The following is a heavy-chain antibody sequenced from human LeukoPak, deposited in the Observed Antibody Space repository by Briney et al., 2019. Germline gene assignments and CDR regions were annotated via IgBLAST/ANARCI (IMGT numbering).Heavy chain of an antibody. Sequence: GGSLRLSFTASGITVRVNYMTWVRQPPGKGLEWVSLIYTGGRTSYADSVKGRFTISRDNSKNTLYLQMNSLRGEDTAVYYCARGRTDVYWGQGTLVTVSS. CDR1: GITVRVNY. V-gene: IGHV3-66*01. CDR2: IYTGGRT. CDR3: ARGRTDVY. J-gene: IGHJ4*02. D-gene: IGHD1/OR15-1a*01.